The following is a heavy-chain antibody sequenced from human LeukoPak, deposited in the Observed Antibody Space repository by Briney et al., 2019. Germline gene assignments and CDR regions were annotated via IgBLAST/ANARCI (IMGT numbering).Heavy chain of an antibody. CDR2: IYYSGST. J-gene: IGHJ3*02. Sequence: SETLSLTCTVSGGSISSSSYYWGWIRQPPGKGLEWIGSIYYSGSTYYNPSLKSRVTISVDTSKNQFSLKLSSVTAADTAVYYCARQKRYYGSGSYLDAFEIWGQGTMVTVSS. CDR3: ARQKRYYGSGSYLDAFEI. V-gene: IGHV4-39*01. CDR1: GGSISSSSYY. D-gene: IGHD3-10*01.